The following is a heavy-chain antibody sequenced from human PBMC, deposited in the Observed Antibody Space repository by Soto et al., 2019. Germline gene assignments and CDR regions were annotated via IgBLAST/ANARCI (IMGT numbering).Heavy chain of an antibody. CDR2: ISAYNGNT. CDR3: AVRGYSGYDDFDY. Sequence: GASVKVSCKASGYTFTSYGISWVRQAPGQGLEWMGWISAYNGNTNYAQKFQGRVTMTTDTSTSTANMEQRSLRSDDTAVYYCAVRGYSGYDDFDYWGQGTLVTVSS. D-gene: IGHD5-12*01. J-gene: IGHJ4*02. V-gene: IGHV1-18*01. CDR1: GYTFTSYG.